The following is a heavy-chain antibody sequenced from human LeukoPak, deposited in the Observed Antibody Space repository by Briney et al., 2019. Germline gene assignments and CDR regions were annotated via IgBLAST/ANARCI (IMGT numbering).Heavy chain of an antibody. CDR2: VDPEDGET. V-gene: IGHV1-69-2*01. J-gene: IGHJ4*02. CDR3: ATAVATTEIDY. D-gene: IGHD4-23*01. Sequence: ASVKVSCKVSGYTFTDYYMHWVQQAPGKGLEWMGLVDPEDGETIYAEKFQGRVTITADTSTDTAYMELSSLRSEDTAVNYCATAVATTEIDYWGQGTLVTVSS. CDR1: GYTFTDYY.